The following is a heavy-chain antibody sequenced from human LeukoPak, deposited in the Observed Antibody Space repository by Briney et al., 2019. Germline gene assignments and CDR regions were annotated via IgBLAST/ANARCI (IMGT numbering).Heavy chain of an antibody. D-gene: IGHD4-17*01. J-gene: IGHJ4*02. V-gene: IGHV4-59*01. CDR3: ARERTTVTGGYFDY. CDR2: IYYGGST. Sequence: SETLSLTCTVSGGSISIYSWSWIRQPPGKGLEWIGYIYYGGSTNYNPSLRSRVTISVDTSKNQFSLKLSSVTAADTAVYYCARERTTVTGGYFDYWGQGTLVTVSS. CDR1: GGSISIYS.